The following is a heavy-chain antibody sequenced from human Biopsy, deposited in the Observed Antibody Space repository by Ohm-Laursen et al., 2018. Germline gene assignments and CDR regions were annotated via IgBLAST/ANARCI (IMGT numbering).Heavy chain of an antibody. D-gene: IGHD1-14*01. V-gene: IGHV3-48*04. J-gene: IGHJ6*02. CDR2: INVYSNKK. CDR1: EFTFSGYS. Sequence: SLRLSCTASEFTFSGYSMNWVRQAPGRGLEWVSYINVYSNKKYYADSVKGRFIVSRDNDKNSLYLQMNSLRAEDTAVYYCARSPGRARMDVWGQGTTVIVSS. CDR3: ARSPGRARMDV.